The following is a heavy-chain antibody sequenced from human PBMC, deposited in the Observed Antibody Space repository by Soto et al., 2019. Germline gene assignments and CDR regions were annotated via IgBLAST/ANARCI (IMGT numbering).Heavy chain of an antibody. J-gene: IGHJ4*02. D-gene: IGHD4-17*01. Sequence: GGTLRLSCAVSGFTFSSFGMHWVRQAPRQGLEWVSLLSYGGSKEYYTDSVKGRFSVSRDNSKNTLYLQMNSLRVEDTAVYFCAKRLLRSTTLRVLDYWGRGTLVTVSS. CDR1: GFTFSSFG. CDR3: AKRLLRSTTLRVLDY. V-gene: IGHV3-30*18. CDR2: LSYGGSKE.